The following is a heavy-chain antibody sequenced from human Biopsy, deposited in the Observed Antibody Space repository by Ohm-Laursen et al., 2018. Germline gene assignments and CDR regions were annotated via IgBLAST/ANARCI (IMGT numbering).Heavy chain of an antibody. CDR2: IDYRGST. J-gene: IGHJ3*02. D-gene: IGHD3-22*01. V-gene: IGHV4-59*07. CDR3: ARVSRSIYDSAFDSFNI. CDR1: GRSFSTYY. Sequence: SDTLSLTCSVSGRSFSTYYWTWIRQPPGKGLEWIACIDYRGSTNYNPSLKSRVSISIDTSKNQLSLRLNSATAADTAVYYWARVSRSIYDSAFDSFNIWGPGTMVTVSS.